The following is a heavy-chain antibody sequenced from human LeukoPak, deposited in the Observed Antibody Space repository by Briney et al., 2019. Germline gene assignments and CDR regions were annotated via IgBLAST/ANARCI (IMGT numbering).Heavy chain of an antibody. D-gene: IGHD3-16*02. CDR2: IWYEGSNK. V-gene: IGHV3-33*01. CDR1: GFAFSSYG. J-gene: IGHJ4*02. CDR3: AREGYDYVWGSYRQYYFDY. Sequence: PGGSLRLSCAASGFAFSSYGMHWVRQAPGKGLEWVAVIWYEGSNKYYADSVKGRFTISRDNSKNTLYLQMNSLRAEDTAVYYCAREGYDYVWGSYRQYYFDYWGQGTLVTVSS.